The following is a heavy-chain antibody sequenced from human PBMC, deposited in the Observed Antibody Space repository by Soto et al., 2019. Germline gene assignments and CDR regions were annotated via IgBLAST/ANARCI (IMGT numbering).Heavy chain of an antibody. D-gene: IGHD1-7*01. J-gene: IGHJ3*02. Sequence: SETLSLTCAVYGGSFSVYYWSWIRHPPGKGLEWIGEINRSGSTNYNPSLKSRVTISVDTSKNQFSLKLSSVTAADTAVYYCAREGYNWNYDAFDIWGQGTMVTVSS. CDR3: AREGYNWNYDAFDI. V-gene: IGHV4-34*01. CDR1: GGSFSVYY. CDR2: INRSGST.